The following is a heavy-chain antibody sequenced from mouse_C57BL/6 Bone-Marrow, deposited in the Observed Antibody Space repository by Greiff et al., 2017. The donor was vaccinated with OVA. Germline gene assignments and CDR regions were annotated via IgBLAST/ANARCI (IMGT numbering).Heavy chain of an antibody. CDR1: GFTFSSYA. J-gene: IGHJ2*01. Sequence: DVMLVESGGGLVKPGGSLKLSCAASGFTFSSYAMSWVRQTPEKSLEWVATISDGGSYTYYPDNVKGRFTISRDNAKNNLYLQMSHLKSEDTAMYYCASLVDYWGQGTTLTVSS. V-gene: IGHV5-4*03. CDR3: ASLVDY. CDR2: ISDGGSYT.